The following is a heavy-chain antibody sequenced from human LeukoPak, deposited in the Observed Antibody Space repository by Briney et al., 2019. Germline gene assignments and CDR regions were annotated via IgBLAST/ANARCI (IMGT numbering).Heavy chain of an antibody. D-gene: IGHD2-15*01. J-gene: IGHJ4*02. CDR2: INPNNGGT. CDR1: GYTFSDYY. Sequence: ASVKVPCKASGYTFSDYYMHWVRRAPGQGLEWMGRINPNNGGTNYAQRFQGRVPMTRDTSTSTAYMELSRLRSDDTAVYYCARGLQGGLEYRGQGTLVTVSS. V-gene: IGHV1-2*02. CDR3: ARGLQGGLEY.